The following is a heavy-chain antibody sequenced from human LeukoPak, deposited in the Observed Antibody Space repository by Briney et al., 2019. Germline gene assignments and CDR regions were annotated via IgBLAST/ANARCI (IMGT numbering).Heavy chain of an antibody. CDR3: ARNFALDY. J-gene: IGHJ4*02. Sequence: GGSLRLSCAASGFTVSSNYMTWVRQAPGKGLEWVSVIYSGGSTYYADSVKGRFTISRDNSKNTLFLQMNGLRAEDTAVYYCARNFALDYWGQGTLVTVSS. V-gene: IGHV3-53*01. CDR1: GFTVSSNY. CDR2: IYSGGST.